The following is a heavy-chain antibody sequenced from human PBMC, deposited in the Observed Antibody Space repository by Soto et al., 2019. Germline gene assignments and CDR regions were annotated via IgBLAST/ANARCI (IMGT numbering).Heavy chain of an antibody. D-gene: IGHD5-12*01. V-gene: IGHV1-69*06. CDR2: IIPIFGTA. CDR1: GGTFSSYA. J-gene: IGHJ6*02. Sequence: QVQLVQSGAEVKKPGSSVKVSCKASGGTFSSYAISWVRQAPGQGLEWMGGIIPIFGTANYAQKFQGRVTITADKSTSTAYMELSSLRSEDTAVYYCARPIVEMATLRYYYYGMDVWGQGTTVTVSS. CDR3: ARPIVEMATLRYYYYGMDV.